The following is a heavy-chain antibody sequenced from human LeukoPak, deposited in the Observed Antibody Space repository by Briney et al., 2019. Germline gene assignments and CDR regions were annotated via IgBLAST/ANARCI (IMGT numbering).Heavy chain of an antibody. D-gene: IGHD3-22*01. V-gene: IGHV4-59*01. CDR3: ARSLPVHYYDSSGYHI. Sequence: SETLSLTCTVSGGSISSYYWSWIRQPPGKGLEWIGYIYYSGSTNYNPSLKSRVTISVDTSKNQFSLKLSSVTATDTAVYYCARSLPVHYYDSSGYHIWGQGTMVTVSS. CDR1: GGSISSYY. J-gene: IGHJ3*02. CDR2: IYYSGST.